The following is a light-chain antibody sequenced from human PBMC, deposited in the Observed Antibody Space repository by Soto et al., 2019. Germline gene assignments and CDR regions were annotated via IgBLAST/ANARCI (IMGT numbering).Light chain of an antibody. Sequence: QSVLTQPPSVSGAPGQRVTISCTGSSSNIGAGYDVHWYQQLPGTAPKLLIYANSNRPSGVPDRFSGSKSGTSASLAITWLQAEDEGDYYCQSYDTSLSVVFGGGTKLTVL. CDR1: SSNIGAGYD. J-gene: IGLJ2*01. CDR3: QSYDTSLSVV. V-gene: IGLV1-40*01. CDR2: ANS.